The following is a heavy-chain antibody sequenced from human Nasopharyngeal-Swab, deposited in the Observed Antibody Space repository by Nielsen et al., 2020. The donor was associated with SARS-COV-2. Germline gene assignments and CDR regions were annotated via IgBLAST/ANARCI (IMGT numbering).Heavy chain of an antibody. CDR2: INHSVST. V-gene: IGHV4-34*01. Sequence: CEAPGQGLDWFREINHSVSTKYKPSLKSRVNISVDTSKNQFSLKVSSVTAADTAVYYCARGEYYCSSTSCYYYSGYYYGLDVWGQGTPVTVSS. J-gene: IGHJ6*02. D-gene: IGHD2-2*01. CDR3: ARGEYYCSSTSCYYYSGYYYGLDV.